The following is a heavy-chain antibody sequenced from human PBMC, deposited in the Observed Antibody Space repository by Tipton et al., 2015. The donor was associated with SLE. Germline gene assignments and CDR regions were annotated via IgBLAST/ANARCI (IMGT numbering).Heavy chain of an antibody. V-gene: IGHV3-30-3*01. CDR1: GFTFSNYA. D-gene: IGHD6-13*01. J-gene: IGHJ6*02. CDR2: ISDEGSNK. CDR3: ARDVHSSDWYGGYYYYGTDV. Sequence: RSLRLSCAASGFTFSNYALHWVRQAPGKGLEWVALISDEGSNKYYADSVKGRFTISRDNSKNTLYLQMSSLRAEDTAVYYCARDVHSSDWYGGYYYYGTDVWGQGTTVTVSS.